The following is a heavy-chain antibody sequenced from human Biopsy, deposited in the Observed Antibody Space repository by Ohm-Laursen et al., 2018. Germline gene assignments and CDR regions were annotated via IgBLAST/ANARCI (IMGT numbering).Heavy chain of an antibody. CDR2: ISGSGGRT. V-gene: IGHV3-23*01. CDR1: GFTFSNYA. Sequence: SLRLSCAASGFTFSNYAMSWARQAPGKGLEWVSGISGSGGRTYYAESMKGRFTISRDNSKKTVYLQMKSLRAEDTAVYYCAKEVFSAVGTSGFDPWGQGTLVTVS. CDR3: AKEVFSAVGTSGFDP. J-gene: IGHJ5*02. D-gene: IGHD1/OR15-1a*01.